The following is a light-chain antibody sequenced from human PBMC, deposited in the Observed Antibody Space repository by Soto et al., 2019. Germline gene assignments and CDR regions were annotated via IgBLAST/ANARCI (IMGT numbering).Light chain of an antibody. CDR2: QTS. CDR3: QQYGTSGT. J-gene: IGKJ5*01. CDR1: QSVSSN. Sequence: EIVLTQSPGTLSLSPGERATLSCRASQSVSSNVAWYQQKPGQAPRLLIYQTSARATGIPDRFSGSGSGTDFTLTISRLEPEDSAVYYCQQYGTSGTFGQGTRLEI. V-gene: IGKV3-20*01.